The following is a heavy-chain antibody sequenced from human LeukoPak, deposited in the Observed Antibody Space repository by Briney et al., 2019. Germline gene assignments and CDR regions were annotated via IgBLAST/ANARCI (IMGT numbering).Heavy chain of an antibody. J-gene: IGHJ5*02. D-gene: IGHD3-10*01. CDR3: ARVVQAFKRAFTGNWFDP. Sequence: SVKVSCKASGGTFSSYAISWVRQAPGQGLEWMGGIIPIFGTANYAQKFQGRVTITADESTSTAYMELSSLRSEDTAAYYCARVVQAFKRAFTGNWFDPWGQGTLVTVSS. CDR1: GGTFSSYA. CDR2: IIPIFGTA. V-gene: IGHV1-69*13.